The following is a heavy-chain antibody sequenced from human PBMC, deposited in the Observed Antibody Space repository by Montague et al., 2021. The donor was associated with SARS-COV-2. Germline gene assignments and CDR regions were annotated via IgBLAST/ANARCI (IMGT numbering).Heavy chain of an antibody. CDR1: GGPISSGGYY. Sequence: SETLSLTCTVSGGPISSGGYYWSWIRQPPGKGLEWIGEINHGGSTKYSPSLKSRLTISADTSKNQFSLKLTSVAAADTAVYYCARLRDGVVPSPILGVGPYYSYYYMDVWGRGTTVTVSS. CDR3: ARLRDGVVPSPILGVGPYYSYYYMDV. V-gene: IGHV4-39*07. CDR2: INHGGST. D-gene: IGHD3-10*01. J-gene: IGHJ6*03.